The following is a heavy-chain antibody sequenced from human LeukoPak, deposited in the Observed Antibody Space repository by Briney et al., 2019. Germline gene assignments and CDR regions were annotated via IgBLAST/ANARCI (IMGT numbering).Heavy chain of an antibody. D-gene: IGHD1-26*01. J-gene: IGHJ3*02. V-gene: IGHV3-53*01. CDR3: ARIEWERLGRAFDI. Sequence: PGGSLRLSCAASGFTVSDNYMTWVRQAPGKGLEWVSSIYSAGATHYAESVKGRFTISRDNSKNTLYLQINSLRAEDMAVYYCARIEWERLGRAFDIWGQGTMVTVSS. CDR2: IYSAGAT. CDR1: GFTVSDNY.